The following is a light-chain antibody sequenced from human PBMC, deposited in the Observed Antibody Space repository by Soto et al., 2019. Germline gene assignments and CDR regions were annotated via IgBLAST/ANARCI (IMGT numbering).Light chain of an antibody. J-gene: IGLJ1*01. CDR1: SSDVGGYNY. Sequence: QSVLTQPPSASGSPGQSVTISCTGTSSDVGGYNYVSWYQQHPGKAPKLMIYEVSKRPSGVPDRFSGSKSGNTASLTVSGLQVEDEADYYCGSWDSSLSAYVFGTGTKLTVL. CDR3: GSWDSSLSAYV. V-gene: IGLV2-8*01. CDR2: EVS.